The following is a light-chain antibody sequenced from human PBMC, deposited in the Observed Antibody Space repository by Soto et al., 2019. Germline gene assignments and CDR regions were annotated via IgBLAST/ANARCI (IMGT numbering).Light chain of an antibody. CDR1: SSKMGAVYF. J-gene: IGLJ1*01. CDR2: ANN. CDR3: QSYDNSLSGYV. Sequence: QSVLTQPPSVSGAPGQRVTISCTGSSSKMGAVYFVPWYHQFPGTAPKLLIYANNFRPSGVLVRFSGSNSGSSGSLAFIGLQAEDEADYYCQSYDNSLSGYVFGIGTKVPAL. V-gene: IGLV1-40*01.